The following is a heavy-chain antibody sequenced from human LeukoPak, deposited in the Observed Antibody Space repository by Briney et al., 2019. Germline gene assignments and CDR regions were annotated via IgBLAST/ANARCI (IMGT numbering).Heavy chain of an antibody. CDR3: ARAVYYSNYLGY. CDR2: INSDGSST. CDR1: GFTFSSYW. V-gene: IGHV3-74*01. D-gene: IGHD3-10*01. J-gene: IGHJ4*01. Sequence: GGSLRLSCAATGFTFSSYWMHWVRQAPGKGLVLVSRINSDGSSTNYADSVKGRFTISRDNAKNTLYLQMNSLRAEDTAMYYCARAVYYSNYLGYWGQGTLVTVSS.